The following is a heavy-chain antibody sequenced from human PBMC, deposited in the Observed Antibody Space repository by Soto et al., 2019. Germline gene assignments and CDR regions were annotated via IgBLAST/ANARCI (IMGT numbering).Heavy chain of an antibody. Sequence: EVQLLESGGGLVQPGGSLRLSCAASGFTFSDYAMSWVRQAPGKGLEWVSTLSGSGATTYYADSVKGRFTISRDNAKNTLFLHMNRLRVEDTALYYCAKESGLLPEFFHHWGQGTLVTVSS. CDR1: GFTFSDYA. D-gene: IGHD3-3*01. V-gene: IGHV3-23*01. J-gene: IGHJ1*01. CDR2: LSGSGATT. CDR3: AKESGLLPEFFHH.